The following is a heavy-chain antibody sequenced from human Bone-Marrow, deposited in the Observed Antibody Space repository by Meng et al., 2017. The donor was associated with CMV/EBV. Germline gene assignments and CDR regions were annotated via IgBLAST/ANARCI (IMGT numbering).Heavy chain of an antibody. Sequence: SETLSLTCTVSGGSLRTSSYYWVWIRQPPGKGLEWIGSIYYTGTTYYNPSLKSRVTIAVDASKNQFSLKLSSVTAADTAVYYCARGGCSSTSCSVTYYYYGMDVWGEGTTVTVSS. D-gene: IGHD2-2*01. CDR2: IYYTGTT. J-gene: IGHJ6*04. CDR3: ARGGCSSTSCSVTYYYYGMDV. CDR1: GGSLRTSSYY. V-gene: IGHV4-39*01.